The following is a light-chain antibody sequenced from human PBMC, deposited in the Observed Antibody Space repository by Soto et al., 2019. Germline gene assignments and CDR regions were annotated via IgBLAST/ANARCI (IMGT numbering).Light chain of an antibody. V-gene: IGKV3-11*01. Sequence: EIVLTQSPATLSLSPGERATLSCTASQSVSSYLAWYQHKPCQAPRLLIYAASNRATGIPARFSGSGSGTDFTLTISSLEPEDVAVYYCQQRSNWPKTFGQGTKLEIK. CDR1: QSVSSY. CDR2: AAS. J-gene: IGKJ2*01. CDR3: QQRSNWPKT.